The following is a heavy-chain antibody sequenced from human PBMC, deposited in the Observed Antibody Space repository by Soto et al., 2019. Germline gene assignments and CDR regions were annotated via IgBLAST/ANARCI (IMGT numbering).Heavy chain of an antibody. Sequence: SVKVSCKASGYTFTSYGISWVRQAPGQGLEWMGGIIPIFGTANYAQKFQGRVTITADKSTSTAYMELSSLRSEDTAVYYCARAYYYGLRYYFDYWGQGTLVTVS. V-gene: IGHV1-69*06. CDR3: ARAYYYGLRYYFDY. D-gene: IGHD3-10*01. J-gene: IGHJ4*02. CDR2: IIPIFGTA. CDR1: GYTFTSYG.